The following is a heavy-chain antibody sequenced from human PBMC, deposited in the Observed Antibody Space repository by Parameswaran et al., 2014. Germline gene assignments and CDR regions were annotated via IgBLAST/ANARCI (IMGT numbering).Heavy chain of an antibody. V-gene: IGHV1-3*01. Sequence: WVRQAPGQGLEWMGDINAGNGGTQYSPKFQGRVTITTDTSASTAYMELSSLRSEDTAVYYCVISTTTGTTFDWFDPWGQGTLVTVSS. D-gene: IGHD1-1*01. J-gene: IGHJ5*02. CDR3: VISTTTGTTFDWFDP. CDR2: INAGNGGT.